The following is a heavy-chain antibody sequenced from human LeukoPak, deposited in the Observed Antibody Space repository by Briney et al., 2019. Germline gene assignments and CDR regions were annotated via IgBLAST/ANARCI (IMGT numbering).Heavy chain of an antibody. J-gene: IGHJ4*02. CDR3: ARRYYGGNGYAY. CDR1: GGSFSGYY. Sequence: SETLSLTCAVYGGSFSGYYWSRIRQPPGKGLEWIGEINHSGSTNYNPSLKSRVTISVDTSKNQFSLKLSSVTAADTAVYYCARRYYGGNGYAYWGQGTLVTVSS. V-gene: IGHV4-34*01. CDR2: INHSGST. D-gene: IGHD4-23*01.